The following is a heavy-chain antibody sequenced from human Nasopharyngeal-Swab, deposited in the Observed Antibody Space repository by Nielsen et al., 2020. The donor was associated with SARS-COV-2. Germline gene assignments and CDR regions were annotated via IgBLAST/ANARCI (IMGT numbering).Heavy chain of an antibody. V-gene: IGHV4-61*09. CDR1: GVSISSGSYY. D-gene: IGHD3-9*01. CDR2: MYTSGST. J-gene: IGHJ6*02. CDR3: AREDRWTLTSFYYAWDV. Sequence: SETLSLTCSVSGVSISSGSYYWSWIRQPAGKGLEWIGHMYTSGSTNYNHSLNSRVAISMDTSKNQFSLRLSSVTAADTAVYYCAREDRWTLTSFYYAWDVWGQGRTVTVSS.